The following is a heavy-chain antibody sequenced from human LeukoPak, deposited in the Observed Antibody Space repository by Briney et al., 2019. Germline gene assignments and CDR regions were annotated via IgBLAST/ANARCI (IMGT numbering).Heavy chain of an antibody. J-gene: IGHJ4*02. CDR3: AKEGADYGSGSYFDS. Sequence: WVRQAPGKGLEWVSSISGSGMSPYYAGSVKGRFIISKDNSKNTLVLQMSDLRAEDTAVYYCAKEGADYGSGSYFDSWGQGILVTVSS. V-gene: IGHV3-23*01. D-gene: IGHD3-10*01. CDR2: ISGSGMSP.